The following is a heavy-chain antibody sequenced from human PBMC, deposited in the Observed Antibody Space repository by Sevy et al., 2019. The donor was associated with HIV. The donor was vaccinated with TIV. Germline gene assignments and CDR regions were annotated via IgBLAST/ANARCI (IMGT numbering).Heavy chain of an antibody. J-gene: IGHJ5*02. D-gene: IGHD6-13*01. CDR2: IYTSGST. CDR3: ARAQTGYISRLRDLYNWFDP. Sequence: SETLSLTCTVSGGSISSYYWSWIRQPAGKGLEWIGRIYTSGSTNYSPSLKSRVTMSVDTSKNQFSLKLSSVTAADTAVYYCARAQTGYISRLRDLYNWFDPWGQGTLVTVSS. V-gene: IGHV4-4*07. CDR1: GGSISSYY.